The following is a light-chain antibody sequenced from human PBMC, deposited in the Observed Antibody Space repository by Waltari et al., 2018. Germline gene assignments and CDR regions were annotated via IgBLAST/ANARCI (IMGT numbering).Light chain of an antibody. Sequence: DIQMTQSPSPLSASIGDRVTITCRASQSIRIWLAWYQQKAGKTPQILIYRSSYLQGGVPSRFSGIGSGTEFTLTISDLHPDDFATYYCQRYDSDSSFGGGTKVEMK. CDR3: QRYDSDSS. CDR2: RSS. V-gene: IGKV1-5*03. J-gene: IGKJ4*01. CDR1: QSIRIW.